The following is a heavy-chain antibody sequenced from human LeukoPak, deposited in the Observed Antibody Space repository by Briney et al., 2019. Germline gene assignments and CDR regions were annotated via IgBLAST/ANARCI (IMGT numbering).Heavy chain of an antibody. J-gene: IGHJ5*02. V-gene: IGHV3-33*01. Sequence: PGGSLRLSCAASGFTFSSYGMHWVRQAPGKGLEWVAVIWYDGSNKYYADSVKGRLTISRDNSKNTLYLQMNSLRAEDTAVYYCACFDYGGNSGGVWFDPWGQGTLVTVSS. CDR2: IWYDGSNK. CDR1: GFTFSSYG. D-gene: IGHD4-23*01. CDR3: ACFDYGGNSGGVWFDP.